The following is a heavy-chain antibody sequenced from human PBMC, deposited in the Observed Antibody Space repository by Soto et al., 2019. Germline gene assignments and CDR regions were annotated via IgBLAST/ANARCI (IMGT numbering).Heavy chain of an antibody. J-gene: IGHJ6*02. V-gene: IGHV3-13*01. CDR3: TRAMVTRGYYYYGMDV. CDR2: IGSAGDT. Sequence: GGSLRLSCAASGFTFSTYDVHWVRQTTAKGLEWVSGIGSAGDTYYPGSVKGRFTISRENAKNSLYLQMNSLRPEDTAVYYCTRAMVTRGYYYYGMDVWGQGTTVTVSS. D-gene: IGHD4-17*01. CDR1: GFTFSTYD.